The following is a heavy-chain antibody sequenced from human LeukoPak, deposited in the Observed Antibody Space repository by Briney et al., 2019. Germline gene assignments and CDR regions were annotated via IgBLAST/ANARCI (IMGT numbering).Heavy chain of an antibody. J-gene: IGHJ4*02. D-gene: IGHD5-18*01. CDR3: AREDVDTGSDY. Sequence: PSETLSLTCSVSGASISRGTYHWSWIRQAAGQGLEWIGRIYSSGAPSYNPSLQSRVTISGDTSKNQFALKLTSVTAADTAVYYWAREDVDTGSDYWGQGILVTVSS. CDR1: GASISRGTYH. V-gene: IGHV4-61*02. CDR2: IYSSGAP.